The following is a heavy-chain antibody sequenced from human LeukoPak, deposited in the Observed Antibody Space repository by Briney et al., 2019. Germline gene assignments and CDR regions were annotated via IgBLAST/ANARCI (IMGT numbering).Heavy chain of an antibody. CDR2: IYYSGST. CDR3: ARDWTSVRYYGSGSYSAFDI. Sequence: SETLSLTCTVSGGSISSYYWSWIRQPPGKGLEWIGYIYYSGSTNYNPSLKSRVTISVDTSKNQFSLKLSSVTAADTAVYYCARDWTSVRYYGSGSYSAFDIWGQGTVVTVSS. J-gene: IGHJ3*02. CDR1: GGSISSYY. V-gene: IGHV4-59*01. D-gene: IGHD3-10*01.